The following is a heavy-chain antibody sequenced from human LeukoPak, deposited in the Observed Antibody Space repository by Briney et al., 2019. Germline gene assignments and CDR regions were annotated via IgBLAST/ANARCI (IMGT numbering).Heavy chain of an antibody. D-gene: IGHD5-12*01. J-gene: IGHJ3*02. V-gene: IGHV4-39*01. Sequence: PSETLSLTCTVSGDSTSSSTYYWDWIRQAPGKGLEWIGNIYDSGTTHYNPSLKSRVTISGDTSKNQFSLKLNSVTAADTVIYYCATHRRSGSGGSENAFEIWGQGTMVTVSS. CDR3: ATHRRSGSGGSENAFEI. CDR2: IYDSGTT. CDR1: GDSTSSSTYY.